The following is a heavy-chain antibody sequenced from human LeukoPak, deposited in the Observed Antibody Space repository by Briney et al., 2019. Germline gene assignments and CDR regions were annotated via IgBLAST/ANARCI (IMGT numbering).Heavy chain of an antibody. D-gene: IGHD4-23*01. J-gene: IGHJ4*02. CDR1: GFTFSSYA. Sequence: GGSLRLSCAPSGFTFSSYAMSCVRQAPGEGLEWVSVIYSGGSTYYADSVKGRFTISRDNSKNTLYLQMNSLRAEDTAVYYCARWRVTGVFDYWGQGTLVTVSS. V-gene: IGHV3-66*01. CDR3: ARWRVTGVFDY. CDR2: IYSGGST.